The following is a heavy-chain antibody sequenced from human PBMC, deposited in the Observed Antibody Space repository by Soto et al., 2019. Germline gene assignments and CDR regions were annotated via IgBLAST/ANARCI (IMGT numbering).Heavy chain of an antibody. Sequence: GGSLRLSCAASGFTFSSYGMHWVRQAPGKGLEWVALIWYDGSNKYYADSVKGRFTISRDNSKNTLYLQMNSLRAEDTAVYYCARDRVGYGSGPMDVWGKGTTVTVSS. CDR1: GFTFSSYG. D-gene: IGHD3-10*01. CDR2: IWYDGSNK. V-gene: IGHV3-33*01. CDR3: ARDRVGYGSGPMDV. J-gene: IGHJ6*04.